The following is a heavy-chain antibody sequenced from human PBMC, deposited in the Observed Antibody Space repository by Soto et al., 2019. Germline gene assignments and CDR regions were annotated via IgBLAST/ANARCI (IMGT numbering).Heavy chain of an antibody. J-gene: IGHJ3*02. CDR2: FDPEDGET. CDR1: GYTLTELS. D-gene: IGHD2-15*01. CDR3: CVVVAPGDAFDI. Sequence: ASVKVSCKVSGYTLTELSMHWVRQAPGKGLEWMGGFDPEDGETIYAQKFQGRVTMTEDTSTDTAYMELSSLRSEDTAVYYCCVVVAPGDAFDIWGQGTMVTVSS. V-gene: IGHV1-24*01.